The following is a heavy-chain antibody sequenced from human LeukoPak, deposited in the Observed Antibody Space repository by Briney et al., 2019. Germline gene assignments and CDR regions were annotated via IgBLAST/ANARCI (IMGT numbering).Heavy chain of an antibody. J-gene: IGHJ3*01. CDR1: GFTFSSYA. CDR3: AKEVTYGGAAFDV. Sequence: GGSLRLSCAASGFTFSSYAMHWVRQAPGQGLEFVSAITSNGDSTFYANSVKGRFTISRDDAKSSLYLQMNSLRVEDTAVYYCAKEVTYGGAAFDVWGQGTTVTVSS. V-gene: IGHV3-64*01. CDR2: ITSNGDST. D-gene: IGHD3-10*01.